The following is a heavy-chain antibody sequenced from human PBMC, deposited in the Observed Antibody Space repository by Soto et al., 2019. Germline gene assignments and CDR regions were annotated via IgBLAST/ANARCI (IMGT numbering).Heavy chain of an antibody. CDR2: IIPIFTTT. CDR3: AREVAADGTFREDVFDI. D-gene: IGHD6-13*01. CDR1: GGTFSNHA. J-gene: IGHJ3*02. V-gene: IGHV1-69*12. Sequence: QVHLVQSGAEVKKPGSSVKVSCKAPGGTFSNHAINWVRQAPGHGLEWMGRIIPIFTTTNYAQKFQGRVTMTADESTITASLELSSLRHDDTAVYYCAREVAADGTFREDVFDIWGQGTLVTVSS.